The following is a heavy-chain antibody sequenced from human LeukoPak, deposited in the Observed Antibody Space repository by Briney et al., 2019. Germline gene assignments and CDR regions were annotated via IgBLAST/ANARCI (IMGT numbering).Heavy chain of an antibody. CDR2: IYYTGST. J-gene: IGHJ5*02. V-gene: IGHV4-61*01. CDR1: GYSISNAYY. D-gene: IGHD1-26*01. CDR3: ARGGNYWPQWWFDP. Sequence: SETLSLTCTVSGYSISNAYYWGWIRQPPGKGLEWIGYIYYTGSTSYNPSLKSRVTMSLDASKNQFSLELNSVTPADTAVYYCARGGNYWPQWWFDPWGRGTLVSVSS.